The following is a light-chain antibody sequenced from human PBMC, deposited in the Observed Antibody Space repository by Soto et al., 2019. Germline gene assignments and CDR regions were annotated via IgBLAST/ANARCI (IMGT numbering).Light chain of an antibody. Sequence: QSELTQPPSVSAAAGQKVTISCSGSSSNIGDNYVSWYQQVPGTAPKLLIYDNDQRSSGTPDRFSAYKSGTSATLGITGLQTGDEADYYCGTWHSSLSVAVFGGGTQLTVL. J-gene: IGLJ7*01. CDR3: GTWHSSLSVAV. CDR2: DND. CDR1: SSNIGDNY. V-gene: IGLV1-51*01.